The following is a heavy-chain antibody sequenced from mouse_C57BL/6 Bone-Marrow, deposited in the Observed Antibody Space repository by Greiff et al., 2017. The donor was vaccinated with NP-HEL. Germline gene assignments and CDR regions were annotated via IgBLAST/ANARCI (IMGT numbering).Heavy chain of an antibody. CDR1: GYTFTDYY. D-gene: IGHD1-1*01. Sequence: VQLQQSGPELVKPGASVKISCKASGYTFTDYYMNWVKQSHGQSLEWIGDINPNNGGTSYNQKFKGKATLTVDKSSSTAYMELRSLTSEDSACYDCARAHNEYYGSSRGDCARDYWGQGTSVTVSS. CDR2: INPNNGGT. CDR3: ARAHNEYYGSSRGDCARDY. V-gene: IGHV1-26*01. J-gene: IGHJ4*01.